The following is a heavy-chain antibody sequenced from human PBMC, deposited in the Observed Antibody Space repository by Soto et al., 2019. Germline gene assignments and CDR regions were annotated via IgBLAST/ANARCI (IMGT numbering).Heavy chain of an antibody. CDR2: IYYSGST. J-gene: IGHJ4*02. CDR3: ARSPYDSSGYYYFDY. Sequence: QVQLQESGPGLVKPSQTLSLTCTVSGGSISSGGYYWSWIRQHPGKGLEWIGYIYYSGSTYYNPSLKSRVTISVDTSKNQFSLKLSSVTAADTAVYYCARSPYDSSGYYYFDYWGQGTLVTVSS. D-gene: IGHD3-22*01. CDR1: GGSISSGGYY. V-gene: IGHV4-31*03.